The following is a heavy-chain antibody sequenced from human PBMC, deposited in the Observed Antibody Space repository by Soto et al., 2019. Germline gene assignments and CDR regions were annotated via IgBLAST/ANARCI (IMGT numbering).Heavy chain of an antibody. D-gene: IGHD1-26*01. V-gene: IGHV3-30*18. Sequence: HPGGSLRLSCAASGFTFSSYGMHWVRQAPGKGLEWVAVISYDGSNKYYADSVKGRFTISRDNSKNTLYLQMNSLRAEDTAVYYCAKGGRVEGAYYYYYYMDVWGKGTTVTVSS. J-gene: IGHJ6*03. CDR2: ISYDGSNK. CDR3: AKGGRVEGAYYYYYYMDV. CDR1: GFTFSSYG.